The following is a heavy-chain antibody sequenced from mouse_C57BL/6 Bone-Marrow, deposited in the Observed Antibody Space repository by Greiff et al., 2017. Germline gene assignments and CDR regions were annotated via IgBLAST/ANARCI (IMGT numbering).Heavy chain of an antibody. CDR2: ISSGGDYI. CDR1: GFTFSSYA. CDR3: TRVPLYDYYAMDY. Sequence: EVQLQQSGEGLVKPGGSLKLSCAASGFTFSSYAMSWVRQTPEKRLEWVAYISSGGDYIYYADTVKGRFTISRDNARNTLYLQMSSLKSEDTAMYYCTRVPLYDYYAMDYWGQGTSVTVSS. D-gene: IGHD2-3*01. V-gene: IGHV5-9-1*02. J-gene: IGHJ4*01.